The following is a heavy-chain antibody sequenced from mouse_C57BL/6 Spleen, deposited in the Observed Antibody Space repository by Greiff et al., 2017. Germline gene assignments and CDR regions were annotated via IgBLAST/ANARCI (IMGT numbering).Heavy chain of an antibody. CDR3: ARANWYFDY. D-gene: IGHD4-1*01. CDR1: GYSITSGYY. Sequence: EVKLQESGPGLVKPSQSLSLTCSVTGYSITSGYYWNWIRQFPGNKLEWMGYISYDGSNNYNPSLKIRISITRDTSKNQFFLKLNSVTTEDTATYYCARANWYFDYWGQGTTLTVSS. V-gene: IGHV3-6*01. J-gene: IGHJ2*01. CDR2: ISYDGSN.